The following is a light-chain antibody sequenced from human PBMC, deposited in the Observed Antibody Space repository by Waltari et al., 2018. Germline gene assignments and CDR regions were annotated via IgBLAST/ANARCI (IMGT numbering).Light chain of an antibody. Sequence: EIVLTQSPASLSLSPGERATLTCGASQTVRSNSLAWYQQKPGLAPRLLIYEASTRATGVPDRFIGSGPGTDFTLTITTLKPEDFVVYYCQQYGTSPYTFGQGTKLDIK. V-gene: IGKV3D-20*01. CDR2: EAS. CDR3: QQYGTSPYT. CDR1: QTVRSNS. J-gene: IGKJ2*01.